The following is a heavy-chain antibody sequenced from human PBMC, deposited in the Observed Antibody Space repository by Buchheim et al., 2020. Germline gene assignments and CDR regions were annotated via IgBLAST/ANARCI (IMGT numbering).Heavy chain of an antibody. CDR1: GGSISSGGYY. D-gene: IGHD5-18*01. V-gene: IGHV4-31*03. J-gene: IGHJ5*02. CDR2: IYYSGGT. CDR3: ARDLARGYSYGYRAVWFDP. Sequence: QVQLQESGPGLVKPSQTLSLTCTVSGGSISSGGYYWSWIRQHPGKGLEWIGYIYYSGGTYYNPSLKSRVTISVEPSKNQFSLKLSSVTAADTAVYYCARDLARGYSYGYRAVWFDPWGQGTL.